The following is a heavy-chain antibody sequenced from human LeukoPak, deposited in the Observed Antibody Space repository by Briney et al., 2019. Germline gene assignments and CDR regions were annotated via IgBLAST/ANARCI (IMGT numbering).Heavy chain of an antibody. CDR2: IKQDGGEK. CDR1: GFTFSSYW. D-gene: IGHD2-2*02. CDR3: ARDFPIVVVPAAIPAAFDI. Sequence: GGSLRLSCAASGFTFSSYWMSWVRQAPGKGLEWVANIKQDGGEKYYVDSVKGRFTISRDNAKNSLYLQMNSLRAEDTAVYYCARDFPIVVVPAAIPAAFDIWGQGTMVTVSS. V-gene: IGHV3-7*01. J-gene: IGHJ3*02.